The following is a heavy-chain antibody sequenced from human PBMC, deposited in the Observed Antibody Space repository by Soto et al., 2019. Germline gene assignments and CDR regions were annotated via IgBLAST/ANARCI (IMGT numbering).Heavy chain of an antibody. V-gene: IGHV4-39*01. Sequence: SETLSLTCTVSGGSISSSSYYWGWIRQPPGKGLEWIGSIYYSGSTYYNPSLKSRVTISVDTSKNKFSLKLSSVTAADTAVYYCARYYYGSGSYYCFDYWGQGTLVTVSS. D-gene: IGHD3-10*01. CDR2: IYYSGST. J-gene: IGHJ4*02. CDR3: ARYYYGSGSYYCFDY. CDR1: GGSISSSSYY.